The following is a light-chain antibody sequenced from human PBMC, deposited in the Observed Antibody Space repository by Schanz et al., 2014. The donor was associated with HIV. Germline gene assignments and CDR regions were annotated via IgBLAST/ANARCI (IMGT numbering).Light chain of an antibody. J-gene: IGKJ1*01. CDR2: ATS. CDR1: QSVSSS. CDR3: QQYNKWPRT. Sequence: EIVLTQSPATLSLSPGERATLSCRASQSVSSSSLAWYQQKRDQPPRLVIYATSTRATGIPVRFSGTGSGTEFTLTISSLQSEDFAVYHCQQYNKWPRTFGQGTKVEVK. V-gene: IGKV3-15*01.